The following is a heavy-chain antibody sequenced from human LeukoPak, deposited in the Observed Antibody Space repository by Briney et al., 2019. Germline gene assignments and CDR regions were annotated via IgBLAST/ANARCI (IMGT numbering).Heavy chain of an antibody. D-gene: IGHD3-9*01. CDR1: GYTFTGYY. CDR2: INPNSGGT. Sequence: ASVNVSCKASGYTFTGYYMHWVRQAPGQGLEGMGWINPNSGGTNYAQKFQGRVTMTRDTSISTAYMELSRLRTDDTAVYYCARVVLRYFDWLGRSDAFDIWGQGTMVTVSS. V-gene: IGHV1-2*02. CDR3: ARVVLRYFDWLGRSDAFDI. J-gene: IGHJ3*02.